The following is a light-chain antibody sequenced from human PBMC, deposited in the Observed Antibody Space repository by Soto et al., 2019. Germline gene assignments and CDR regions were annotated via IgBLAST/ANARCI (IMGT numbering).Light chain of an antibody. CDR3: QQYGYPPIT. J-gene: IGKJ5*01. Sequence: TQSPSTLSASVGDRVTITCRASQSVGSSYLAWYQQKPGQAPRLLIYGASSRATGIADRFSGSGSGSEFTLTISRLEPEDFALYYCQQYGYPPITLGQGTLLAIK. CDR2: GAS. CDR1: QSVGSSY. V-gene: IGKV3-20*01.